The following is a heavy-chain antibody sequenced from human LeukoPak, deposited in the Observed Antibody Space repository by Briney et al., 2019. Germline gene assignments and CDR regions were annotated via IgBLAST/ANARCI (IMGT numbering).Heavy chain of an antibody. D-gene: IGHD3-22*01. CDR1: GFSFSSHV. J-gene: IGHJ3*01. V-gene: IGHV3-48*02. CDR2: ISSSSTI. CDR3: VRVVPYYDSDGYYYGGVFPDAFDF. Sequence: RGSLRLSCAASGFSFSSHVMHWARQAPGKGLEWVSYISSSSTICYADSVKGRFTISRDNAKNSLYLQMNSLRDEDTAVYYCVRVVPYYDSDGYYYGGVFPDAFDFWGQGTLATVSS.